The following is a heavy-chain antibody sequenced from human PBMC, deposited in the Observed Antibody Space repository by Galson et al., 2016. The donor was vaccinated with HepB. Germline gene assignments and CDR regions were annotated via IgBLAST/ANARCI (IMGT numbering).Heavy chain of an antibody. Sequence: CAISGDSVSSNSAAWNWIRQSPSRGLEWLGRTYYRSKWYNDYAVSVKSRITINPDTSKNQFPLQLNSVTPEDTAVYYCAREARILEWLLPVFDYWGQGTLVTVSS. CDR2: TYYRSKWYN. D-gene: IGHD3-3*01. J-gene: IGHJ4*02. CDR3: AREARILEWLLPVFDY. V-gene: IGHV6-1*01. CDR1: GDSVSSNSAA.